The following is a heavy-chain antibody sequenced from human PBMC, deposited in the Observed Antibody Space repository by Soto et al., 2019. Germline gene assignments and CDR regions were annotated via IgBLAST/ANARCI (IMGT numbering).Heavy chain of an antibody. J-gene: IGHJ5*01. CDR1: GGSISSGGYS. D-gene: IGHD2-15*01. CDR3: ARVPTLPNWFAS. CDR2: IYHSGST. V-gene: IGHV4-30-2*01. Sequence: SETLSLTCAVSGGSISSGGYSWSWIRQPPGKGLEWIGYIYHSGSTYYNPSLKSRVTISVDRSKNQFSLKLSSVTAADTAVYYCARVPTLPNWFASWGQGTLVTVSS.